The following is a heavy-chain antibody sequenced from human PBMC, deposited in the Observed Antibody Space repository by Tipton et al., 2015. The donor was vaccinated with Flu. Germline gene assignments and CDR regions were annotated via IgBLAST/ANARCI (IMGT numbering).Heavy chain of an antibody. Sequence: TLSLTYSVSGGSFSGYYWTWIRQPPGKGLEWIGEINHSGSTHYNSSLKSRVTMSVDSSKNQFSLHLSSVTAADTAVYYCARVSPRRVTAIVVVMLPEGYFDYWGQGILVTVSS. D-gene: IGHD3-22*01. J-gene: IGHJ4*02. CDR2: INHSGST. CDR3: ARVSPRRVTAIVVVMLPEGYFDY. CDR1: GGSFSGYY. V-gene: IGHV4-34*01.